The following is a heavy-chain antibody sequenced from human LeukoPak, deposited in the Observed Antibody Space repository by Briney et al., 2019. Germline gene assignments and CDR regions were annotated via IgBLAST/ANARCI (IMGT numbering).Heavy chain of an antibody. CDR2: IYNTGSA. CDR3: ARVLVLNWFDP. Sequence: PSETLSLTCNVSGASISSHYWNWIRQPAGKGLEWIGRIYNTGSANYNPSLKSRVTMSLDTSRNQISLKLTSVTAADTAVYYCARVLVLNWFDPWGQGTLVTVSS. CDR1: GASISSHY. V-gene: IGHV4-4*07. J-gene: IGHJ5*02. D-gene: IGHD2-8*02.